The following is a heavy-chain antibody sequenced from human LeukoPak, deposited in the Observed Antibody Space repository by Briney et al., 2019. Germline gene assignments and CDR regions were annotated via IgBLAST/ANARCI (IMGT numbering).Heavy chain of an antibody. CDR1: GFTFSSYW. CDR3: ARGDFWSGYEHGY. J-gene: IGHJ4*02. V-gene: IGHV3-74*01. D-gene: IGHD3-3*01. CDR2: INTDGSST. Sequence: PGGSLRLSCAASGFTFSSYWMHWVRQAPGKGLVWVSRINTDGSSTSYADSVKGRFTISRDNAKNTLYLQMNSLRAEDTAVYYCARGDFWSGYEHGYWGQGTLVTVS.